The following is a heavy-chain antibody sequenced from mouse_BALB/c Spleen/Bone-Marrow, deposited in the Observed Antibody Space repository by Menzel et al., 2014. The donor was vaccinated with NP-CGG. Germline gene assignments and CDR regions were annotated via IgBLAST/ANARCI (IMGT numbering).Heavy chain of an antibody. CDR2: IDPANGNT. D-gene: IGHD3-1*01. CDR3: PRPPRATFYFDT. J-gene: IGHJ2*01. CDR1: GFNIKDTY. V-gene: IGHV14-3*02. Sequence: VQLQQSGAELVKPGASVKLSCTASGFNIKDTYMHWVKQRPEQGLEWIGRIDPANGNTKYDPKFQGKATITADTSSNTAYLQLFGLTSEDPAVYSLPRPPRATFYFDTGGQGPPLPVSS.